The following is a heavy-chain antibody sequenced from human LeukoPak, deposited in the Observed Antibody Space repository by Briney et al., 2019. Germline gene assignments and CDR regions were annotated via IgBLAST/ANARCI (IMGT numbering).Heavy chain of an antibody. CDR1: GGSISSGDYY. CDR3: ATLIVVVPAAKGYYFDY. Sequence: SQTLSLTCTVSGGSISSGDYYWSWIRQPPGKGLEWIGHIDYSGSTYYNPSLKSRVTISVDTSKNQFSLKLSSVTAADTAVYYCATLIVVVPAAKGYYFDYWGQGTLVTVSS. V-gene: IGHV4-30-4*08. J-gene: IGHJ4*02. CDR2: IDYSGST. D-gene: IGHD2-2*01.